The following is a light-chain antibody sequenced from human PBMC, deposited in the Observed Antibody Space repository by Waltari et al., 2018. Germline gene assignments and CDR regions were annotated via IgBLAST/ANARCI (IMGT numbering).Light chain of an antibody. J-gene: IGKJ1*01. V-gene: IGKV4-1*01. CDR3: QQYYSNPLT. CDR2: WAS. Sequence: DIVLTKSPDSLAVSLGERATINCRSSQSVLYSSNNKNYLAWYQHKPGQPPKLLIYWASIRVSGVPDRFRGSESGTDFTLTISSLQAEDVAVYYCQQYYSNPLTFGQGTKVEI. CDR1: QSVLYSSNNKNY.